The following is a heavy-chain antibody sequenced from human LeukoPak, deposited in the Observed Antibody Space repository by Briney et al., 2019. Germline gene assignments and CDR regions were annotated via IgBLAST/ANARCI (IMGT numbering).Heavy chain of an antibody. Sequence: TASETLSLTCSVSGASIGSYYWNWIRQPPGKGLEWIGYVYFSGSTNYNPSLKSRVTISVDTSKNHISLKLRSVTAADTALYYCATGEQYGGGDVFDIWGQGTMASVSS. J-gene: IGHJ3*02. CDR3: ATGEQYGGGDVFDI. CDR1: GASIGSYY. CDR2: VYFSGST. V-gene: IGHV4-59*01. D-gene: IGHD4-23*01.